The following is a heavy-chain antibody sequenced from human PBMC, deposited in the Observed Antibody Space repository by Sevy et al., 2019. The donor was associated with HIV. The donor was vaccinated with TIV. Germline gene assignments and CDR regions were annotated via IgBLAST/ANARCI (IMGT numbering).Heavy chain of an antibody. CDR3: ASGPPDGGYDYFDY. D-gene: IGHD1-26*01. Sequence: GGSLRLSCAASEFTFSSYNMNWVRQAPGKGLEWVSSISGSSNYIYYAKSVKGRFRISRDNVKDTQNLQMSGLGADDTAVYYCASGPPDGGYDYFDYWGQGTLVTVSS. CDR2: ISGSSNYI. J-gene: IGHJ4*02. V-gene: IGHV3-21*06. CDR1: EFTFSSYN.